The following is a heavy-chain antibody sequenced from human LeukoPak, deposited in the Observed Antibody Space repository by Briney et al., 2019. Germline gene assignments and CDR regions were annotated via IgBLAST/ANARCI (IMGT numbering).Heavy chain of an antibody. CDR2: ISSSGTTI. CDR3: ARGGSFFVY. CDR1: GFTFSSYA. D-gene: IGHD1-26*01. Sequence: GGSLRLSCAASGFTFSSYAMSWVRQAPGKGLEWVSYISSSGTTIYYADSVRGRFTISKDNAKNSLYLQMNSLRAEDTAVYYCARGGSFFVYWGQGTLVTVSS. J-gene: IGHJ4*02. V-gene: IGHV3-48*03.